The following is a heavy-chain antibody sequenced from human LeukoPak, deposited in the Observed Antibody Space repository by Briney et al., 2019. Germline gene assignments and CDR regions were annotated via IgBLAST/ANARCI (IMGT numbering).Heavy chain of an antibody. J-gene: IGHJ4*02. CDR3: ARESRYCSGGSCYYRERYFDY. Sequence: PGGSLRLSCAASGFTFSSYSMNWVRQAPGKGLEWVSSISSSSSYIYYADLVKGRFTISRDNDKNSLYLQMNSLRAEDTAVYYCARESRYCSGGSCYYRERYFDYWGQGTLVTVSS. CDR1: GFTFSSYS. D-gene: IGHD2-15*01. V-gene: IGHV3-21*04. CDR2: ISSSSSYI.